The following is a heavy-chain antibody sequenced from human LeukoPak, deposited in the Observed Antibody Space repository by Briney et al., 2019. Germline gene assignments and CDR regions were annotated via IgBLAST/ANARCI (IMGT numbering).Heavy chain of an antibody. D-gene: IGHD3-22*01. CDR3: VTGLARYYYDSSGYYSLDY. CDR1: GYTLTELS. J-gene: IGHJ4*02. Sequence: ASVKVSCKVSGYTLTELSMHWVRQAPGKGLEWMGGFDPEDGETIYAQKFQGRVTMTEDTSTDTAYMELSSLGSEDTAVYYCVTGLARYYYDSSGYYSLDYWGQGTLVTVSS. CDR2: FDPEDGET. V-gene: IGHV1-24*01.